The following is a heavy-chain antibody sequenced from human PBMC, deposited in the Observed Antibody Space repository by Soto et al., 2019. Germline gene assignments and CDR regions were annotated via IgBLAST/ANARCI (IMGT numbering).Heavy chain of an antibody. CDR1: AFTFSTYW. V-gene: IGHV3-7*03. J-gene: IGHJ6*03. Sequence: GGSLRLSCAASAFTFSTYWMSCVRQAPGKGPESVANIKEDGREKYYGDLAKGRFTISSDNANNSLYLKTNSLRADNTDVNYSEREGRLWG. CDR2: IKEDGREK. CDR3: EREGRL.